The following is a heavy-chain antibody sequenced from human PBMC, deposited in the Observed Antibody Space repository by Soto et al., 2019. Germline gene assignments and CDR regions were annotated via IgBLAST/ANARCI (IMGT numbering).Heavy chain of an antibody. D-gene: IGHD1-26*01. CDR3: ARDHSPIVEGGMVGHH. J-gene: IGHJ5*02. V-gene: IGHV3-23*01. CDR2: ISAGGGDR. CDR1: GLTFSSHA. Sequence: EVHLLESGGALAQPGGSLRLSCAASGLTFSSHAINWVRQAPGKGLEWVSGISAGGGDRYYADSVKGRFTIPRDTSNNTVHLQINCLSVEDTALYYCARDHSPIVEGGMVGHHWGQGTLVTVSS.